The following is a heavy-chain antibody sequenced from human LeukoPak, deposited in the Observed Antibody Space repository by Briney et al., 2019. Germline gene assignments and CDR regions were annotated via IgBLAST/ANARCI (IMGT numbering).Heavy chain of an antibody. CDR2: ISSSGSTI. CDR3: ARLVVPAAMGFDP. J-gene: IGHJ5*02. CDR1: GFTFSDYY. V-gene: IGHV3-11*04. Sequence: GGSLRLSCAASGFTFSDYYMRWIRQAPGKGLEWVSYISSSGSTIYYADSVKGRFTISRDNAKNSLYLQMNSLRAEDTAVYYCARLVVPAAMGFDPWGQGTLVTVSS. D-gene: IGHD2-2*01.